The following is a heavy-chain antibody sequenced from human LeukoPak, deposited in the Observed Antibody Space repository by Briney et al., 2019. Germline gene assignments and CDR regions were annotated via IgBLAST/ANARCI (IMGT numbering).Heavy chain of an antibody. CDR1: GYSISSGYY. J-gene: IGHJ4*02. V-gene: IGHV4-38-2*02. D-gene: IGHD3-10*02. CDR3: ATLLSSSYYFDY. CDR2: IYHSGIT. Sequence: SETLSLTCIVSGYSISSGYYWGWIRQPPGKGLEWIGNIYHSGITYYNLYNPSLKSQVIISVDTSKNHFSLKLSSVTAADTAVYFCATLLSSSYYFDYWGQGTLVTVSS.